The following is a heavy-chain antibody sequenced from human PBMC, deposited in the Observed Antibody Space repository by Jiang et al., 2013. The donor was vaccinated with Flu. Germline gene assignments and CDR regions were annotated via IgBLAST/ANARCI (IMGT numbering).Heavy chain of an antibody. J-gene: IGHJ6*02. CDR1: GYTFTSYG. V-gene: IGHV1-18*01. D-gene: IGHD4-17*01. Sequence: EVKKPGASVKVSCKASGYTFTSYGISWVRQAPGQGLEWMGWISAYNGNTNYAQKLQGRVTMTTDTSTSTAYMEPRSLRSDDTAVYYCARDRSGHDYGDFYYGMDVWGQGTTVTVSS. CDR3: ARDRSGHDYGDFYYGMDV. CDR2: ISAYNGNT.